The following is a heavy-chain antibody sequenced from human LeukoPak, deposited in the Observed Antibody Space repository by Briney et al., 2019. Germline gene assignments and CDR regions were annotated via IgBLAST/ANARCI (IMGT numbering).Heavy chain of an antibody. J-gene: IGHJ4*02. D-gene: IGHD6-6*01. V-gene: IGHV3-49*04. Sequence: QPGGSLRLSCTASGFTFGDYALSWVRQAPGKGLEWVGFIRTKAYGGTTEYAASVKGRLTISRDDSKSIAYLQMNSLRAEDTAVYYCAKDSVWSIAARPNFDYWGQGTLVTVSS. CDR1: GFTFGDYA. CDR2: IRTKAYGGTT. CDR3: AKDSVWSIAARPNFDY.